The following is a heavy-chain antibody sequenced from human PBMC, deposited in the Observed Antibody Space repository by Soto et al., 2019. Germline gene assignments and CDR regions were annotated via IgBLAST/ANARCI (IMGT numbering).Heavy chain of an antibody. D-gene: IGHD3-3*02. V-gene: IGHV3-74*01. J-gene: IGHJ4*01. CDR3: ARELASDNDY. CDR1: RFTFSGYW. CDR2: IDGDGSGT. Sequence: EMQLVESGGGLVQPGGSLRLSCAASRFTFSGYWMHWVRQAPGKGLVWVARIDGDGSGTNDADSVKGRFTISRDNAKNTRYLQMNILREEDTAVYDCARELASDNDYWGHGTLVTVSS.